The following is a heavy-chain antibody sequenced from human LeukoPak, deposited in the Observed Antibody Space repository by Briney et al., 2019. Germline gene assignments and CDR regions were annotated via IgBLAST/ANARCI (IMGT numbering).Heavy chain of an antibody. CDR2: IYHSGST. V-gene: IGHV4-38-2*02. J-gene: IGHJ4*02. Sequence: PSETLSLTCTVSGYSISSGYYWGWIRQPPGKGLEWIGSIYHSGSTYYNPSLKSRVTISVDTSKNQFSLKLSSVTAADTAVYYCASEISSGYYLDYWGQGTLVTVSS. CDR3: ASEISSGYYLDY. CDR1: GYSISSGYY. D-gene: IGHD3-22*01.